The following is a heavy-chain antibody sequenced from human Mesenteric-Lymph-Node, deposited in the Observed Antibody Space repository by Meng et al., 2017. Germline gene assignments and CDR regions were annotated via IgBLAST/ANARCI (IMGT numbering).Heavy chain of an antibody. D-gene: IGHD3-10*01. CDR1: GYTFTRFY. CDR3: ARDAYYGSGSYFSRDVFDV. J-gene: IGHJ3*01. CDR2: IDSSGGTT. V-gene: IGHV1-46*01. Sequence: ASVKVSCKASGYTFTRFYIHWVRQAPGQGLEWMGIIDSSGGTTTYAQKFQGRVIMTRDTSTSTIYMDLGSLRSEDTAVYYCARDAYYGSGSYFSRDVFDVWGQGTLVTVSS.